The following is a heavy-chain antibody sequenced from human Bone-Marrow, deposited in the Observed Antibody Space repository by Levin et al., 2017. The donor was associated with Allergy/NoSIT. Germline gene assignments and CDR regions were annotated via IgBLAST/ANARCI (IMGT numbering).Heavy chain of an antibody. CDR1: GGTFSSYA. Sequence: KISCKASGGTFSSYAISWVRQAPGQGLEWMGGIIPIFGTANYAQKFQGRVTITADESTSTAYMELSSLRSEDTAVYYCARDSKDIVVVPAASYYYYGMDVWGQGTTVTVSS. J-gene: IGHJ6*02. D-gene: IGHD2-2*01. V-gene: IGHV1-69*01. CDR3: ARDSKDIVVVPAASYYYYGMDV. CDR2: IIPIFGTA.